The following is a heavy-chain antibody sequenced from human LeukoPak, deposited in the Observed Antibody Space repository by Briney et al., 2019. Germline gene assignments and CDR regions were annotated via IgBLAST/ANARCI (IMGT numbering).Heavy chain of an antibody. CDR3: ARTGSTVTMLYPFDH. D-gene: IGHD4-17*01. CDR1: GGSISSGGYY. CDR2: IYYSGST. Sequence: SETLSLTCTVSGGSISSGGYYWTWIRQLPGKGLEWIGYIYYSGSTYYNPSLRSRVTISVDTSKNQSSLKLSSVTAADTAVYYCARTGSTVTMLYPFDHWGQGTLVTVSS. J-gene: IGHJ4*02. V-gene: IGHV4-31*03.